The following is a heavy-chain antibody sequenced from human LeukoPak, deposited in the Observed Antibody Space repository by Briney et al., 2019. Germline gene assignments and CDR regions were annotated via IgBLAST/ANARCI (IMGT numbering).Heavy chain of an antibody. Sequence: SETLSLTCTVSGGSISSGSYYWSWIRQPAGKGLEWIGRIYTSGSTNYNPSLKSRVTISVDTSKNQFSLKLSSVTAADTAVYYCASGGDSNYYYYYGMDVWGQGTTVTVFS. CDR3: ASGGDSNYYYYYGMDV. CDR1: GGSISSGSYY. CDR2: IYTSGST. J-gene: IGHJ6*02. D-gene: IGHD2-21*02. V-gene: IGHV4-61*02.